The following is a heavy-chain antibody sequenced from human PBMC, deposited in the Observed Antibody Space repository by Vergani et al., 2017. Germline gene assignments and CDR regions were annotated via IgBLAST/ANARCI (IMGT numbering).Heavy chain of an antibody. D-gene: IGHD2-21*02. CDR2: IYYSGST. Sequence: QLQLQESGPGLVKPSETLSLTCTVSGGSISSSSYYWGWIRQPPGKGLEWIGSIYYSGSTYYNPSLKSRVTISVDTSKNQFSLKLSSVTAVDTAVYYCARHLAYCGGDCYPYYYGMDVWGQGTTVTVSS. CDR3: ARHLAYCGGDCYPYYYGMDV. CDR1: GGSISSSSYY. J-gene: IGHJ6*02. V-gene: IGHV4-39*01.